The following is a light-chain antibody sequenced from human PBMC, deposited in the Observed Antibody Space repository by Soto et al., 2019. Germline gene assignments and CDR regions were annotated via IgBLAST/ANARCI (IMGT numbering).Light chain of an antibody. J-gene: IGLJ2*01. V-gene: IGLV3-21*01. Sequence: SSELTQPPSVSVPPGETARISCGGNNVGSRSVHWYQQKPGQAPFLVIYYDSDRPSGIPERFSGSNSGNTATLIISRVEAGDEADYYCQVWEATGDQVVFGGGTKLTVL. CDR1: NVGSRS. CDR2: YDS. CDR3: QVWEATGDQVV.